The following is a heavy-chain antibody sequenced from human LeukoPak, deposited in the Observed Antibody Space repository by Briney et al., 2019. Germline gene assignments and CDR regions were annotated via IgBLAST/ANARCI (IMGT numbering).Heavy chain of an antibody. CDR2: IYYSGST. CDR1: GGSISSGGYY. Sequence: SETLSLTCTVSGGSISSGGYYWSWIRQHPGKGLEWIGYIYYSGSTNYNPSLKSRVTISVDTSKNQFSLKLSSVTAADTAVCYCASPFIVVPAAIPWGQGTLVTVSS. D-gene: IGHD2-2*02. J-gene: IGHJ5*02. V-gene: IGHV4-31*03. CDR3: ASPFIVVPAAIP.